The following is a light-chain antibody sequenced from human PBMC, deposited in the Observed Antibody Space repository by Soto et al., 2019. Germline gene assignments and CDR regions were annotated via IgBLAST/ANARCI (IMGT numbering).Light chain of an antibody. V-gene: IGKV1-5*01. CDR2: DAS. CDR3: QEYHSYSVT. J-gene: IGKJ3*01. Sequence: DIQMTQSPSTLSASVGDRVTITCRASPSISSWLAWYQQKTGKAPTLLIYDASSLESGVPSRFSGSVSGTEFTLTISSLQPDDVATYYCQEYHSYSVTFGPGTKVDI. CDR1: PSISSW.